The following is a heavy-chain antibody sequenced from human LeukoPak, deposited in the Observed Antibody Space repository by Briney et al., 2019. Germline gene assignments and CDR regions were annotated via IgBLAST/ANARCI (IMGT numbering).Heavy chain of an antibody. J-gene: IGHJ6*03. CDR2: IYTSGST. V-gene: IGHV4-61*02. D-gene: IGHD6-19*01. CDR1: GGSISSGSYY. CDR3: ARVVAVAGHYYYYYMDV. Sequence: SQTLSLTCTVSGGSISSGSYYWSWIRQPAGKGLEWIGRIYTSGSTYYNPSLKSRVTISVDTSKNQFSLKLSSVTAADTAVYYCARVVAVAGHYYYYYMDVWGKGTTVTVSS.